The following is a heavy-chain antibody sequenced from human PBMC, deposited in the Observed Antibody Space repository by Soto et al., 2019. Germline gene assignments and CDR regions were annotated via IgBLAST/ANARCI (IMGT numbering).Heavy chain of an antibody. CDR2: INPSGGST. CDR1: GYTFTSYY. V-gene: IGHV1-46*01. D-gene: IGHD3-22*01. CDR3: ARGTPLSYYYDSSGPFDY. Sequence: GASVKVSCKASGYTFTSYYIHWVRQAPGQGLEWMGIINPSGGSTSYAQKFQGRVTMTRDTSTSTVYMELSSLRSEDTAVYYCARGTPLSYYYDSSGPFDYWGQGTLVTVSS. J-gene: IGHJ4*02.